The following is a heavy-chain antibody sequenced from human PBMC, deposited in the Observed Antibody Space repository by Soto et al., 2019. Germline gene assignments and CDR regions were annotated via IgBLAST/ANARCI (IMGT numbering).Heavy chain of an antibody. J-gene: IGHJ4*02. CDR2: FDPEDGET. D-gene: IGHD3-10*01. V-gene: IGHV1-24*01. Sequence: GASAKVSCKVSGYTLTELSMHWVRQAPGKGLEWMGGFDPEDGETIYAQKFQGRVTMTEDTSTDTAYMELSSLRSEDTAVYYCATLSRRFYYFDYWGQGTLVTVSS. CDR3: ATLSRRFYYFDY. CDR1: GYTLTELS.